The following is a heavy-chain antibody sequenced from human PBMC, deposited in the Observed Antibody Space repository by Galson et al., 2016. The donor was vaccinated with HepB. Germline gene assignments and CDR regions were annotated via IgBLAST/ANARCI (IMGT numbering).Heavy chain of an antibody. J-gene: IGHJ5*02. Sequence: SLRLSCAASEFTLRNYAMNWVRLAPGKGLEWVSVIRGSDDSTFYAGSVRGRFTISRDDAKNTLYLQMNSLRAEDTAIYYCAKDQTLDWFDPWGQGTLVTVSS. D-gene: IGHD2/OR15-2a*01. CDR3: AKDQTLDWFDP. V-gene: IGHV3-23*01. CDR1: EFTLRNYA. CDR2: IRGSDDST.